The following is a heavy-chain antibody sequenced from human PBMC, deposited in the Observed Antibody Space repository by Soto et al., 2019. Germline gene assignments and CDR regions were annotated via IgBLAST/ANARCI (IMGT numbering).Heavy chain of an antibody. CDR1: GYTFTSYG. CDR3: ARDGYYDILTGYRPLDY. Sequence: ASVKVSCKASGYTFTSYGISWVRQAPGQGLEWMGWISAYNGNTNYAQKLQGRVTMTTDTSTSTAYMELRSLRSDDTAVYYCARDGYYDILTGYRPLDYWGQGTLVTVS. CDR2: ISAYNGNT. D-gene: IGHD3-9*01. J-gene: IGHJ4*02. V-gene: IGHV1-18*01.